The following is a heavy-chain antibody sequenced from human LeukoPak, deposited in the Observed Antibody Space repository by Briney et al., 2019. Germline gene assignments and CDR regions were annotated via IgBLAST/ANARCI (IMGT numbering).Heavy chain of an antibody. J-gene: IGHJ4*02. CDR1: GFTFSSYA. CDR2: ISSNGGST. V-gene: IGHV3-64*01. Sequence: GGSLRLSCAASGFTFSSYAMHWVRQAPGKGLEYVSAISSNGGSTYYANSVKGRFTISRDNSKNTLYLQMGSLRAEDMAVYYCARVRDGGLDYWGQGTLVTVSS. CDR3: ARVRDGGLDY.